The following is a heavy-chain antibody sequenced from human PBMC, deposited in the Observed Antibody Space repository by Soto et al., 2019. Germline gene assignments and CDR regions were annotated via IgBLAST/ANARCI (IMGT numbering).Heavy chain of an antibody. CDR3: ARETYSSSFDY. J-gene: IGHJ4*02. D-gene: IGHD6-6*01. Sequence: SETLSLTCTVSGGSISSYYWSWIRQPPGKGLEWIGYIYYSGSTNYNPSLKSRVTISVDTSKNQFSLKLSSVTAADTAVYYCARETYSSSFDYWGQGTLVTVSS. CDR2: IYYSGST. V-gene: IGHV4-59*01. CDR1: GGSISSYY.